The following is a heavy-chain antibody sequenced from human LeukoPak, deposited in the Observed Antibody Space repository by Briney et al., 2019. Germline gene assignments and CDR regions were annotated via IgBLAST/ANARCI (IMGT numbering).Heavy chain of an antibody. CDR1: GGSISSYY. Sequence: SETLSLTCTVSGGSISSYYWCWIRQPPGKGMERIGYIYYSGSTNYNPSLRSRVTISVDTSKNQFSLKLSSVTAADTAVYYCARGLPDKGFDPWGQGTLVTVSS. CDR2: IYYSGST. V-gene: IGHV4-59*01. CDR3: ARGLPDKGFDP. J-gene: IGHJ5*02. D-gene: IGHD4-11*01.